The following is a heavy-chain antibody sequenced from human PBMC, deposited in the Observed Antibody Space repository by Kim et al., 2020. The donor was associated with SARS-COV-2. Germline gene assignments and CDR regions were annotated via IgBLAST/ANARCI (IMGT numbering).Heavy chain of an antibody. CDR3: ARHGLGDYVWGSYRSSDAFDI. D-gene: IGHD3-16*02. CDR2: IDPSDSYT. V-gene: IGHV5-10-1*01. Sequence: GESLKISCKGSGYSFTSYWISWVRQMPGKGLEWMGRIDPSDSYTNYSPSFQGHVTISADKSISTAYLQWSSLKASDTAMYYCARHGLGDYVWGSYRSSDAFDIWGQGTMVTVSS. J-gene: IGHJ3*02. CDR1: GYSFTSYW.